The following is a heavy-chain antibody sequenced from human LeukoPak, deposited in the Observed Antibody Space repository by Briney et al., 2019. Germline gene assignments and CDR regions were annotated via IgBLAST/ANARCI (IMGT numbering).Heavy chain of an antibody. CDR2: ISYDGSNK. CDR3: ARDRFGAFDY. D-gene: IGHD3-10*01. CDR1: GFTFSSYA. J-gene: IGHJ4*02. Sequence: GRSLRLSCAASGFTFSSYAMHWVRQASGKGLEWVAVISYDGSNKYYADSVKGRFTISRDNSKNTLYLQMNSLRAEDTAVYYCARDRFGAFDYWGQGTLVTVSS. V-gene: IGHV3-30-3*01.